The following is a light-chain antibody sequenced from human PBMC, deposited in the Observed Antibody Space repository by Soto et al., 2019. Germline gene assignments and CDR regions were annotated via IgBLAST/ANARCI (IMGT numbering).Light chain of an antibody. J-gene: IGLJ3*02. V-gene: IGLV2-14*01. Sequence: QSALTQPASVSGSPGQSITISCAGTSRDVGAYNYVSWYQQHPGKAPKLMIYEVSNRPSGVSNRFSGSKSGNTASLTISGLQAEDEADYYCSSYTSGSTWVFGGGTQLTVL. CDR2: EVS. CDR1: SRDVGAYNY. CDR3: SSYTSGSTWV.